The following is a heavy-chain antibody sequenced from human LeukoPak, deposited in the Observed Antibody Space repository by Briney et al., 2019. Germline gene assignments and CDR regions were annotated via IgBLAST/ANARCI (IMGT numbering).Heavy chain of an antibody. CDR3: ARDPYYHDNSFGAFDV. CDR1: GFTFSSYW. CDR2: IKEDGGEQ. D-gene: IGHD3-22*01. V-gene: IGHV3-7*01. J-gene: IGHJ3*01. Sequence: GGSLRLSCAASGFTFSSYWMTWVRLAPGKGLEWVANIKEDGGEQYSVDSVKGRFTISRDNAKNSLYLQMNSLRAEDTAVYYCARDPYYHDNSFGAFDVWGQGTMVTVSS.